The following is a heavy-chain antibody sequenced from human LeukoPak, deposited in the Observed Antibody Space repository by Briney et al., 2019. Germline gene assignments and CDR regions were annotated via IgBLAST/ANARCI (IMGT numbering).Heavy chain of an antibody. Sequence: GGSLRLSCAASGFTVSSNYMSWVRQAPGKGLEWVSVIYSGGSTYYADSVKGRFTISRDNSKNTLYLQMNSLRAEDTAVYYCARDRGIYCSSTSCPYYHYYYMDVWGKGTTVTVSS. CDR3: ARDRGIYCSSTSCPYYHYYYMDV. CDR2: IYSGGST. V-gene: IGHV3-53*01. J-gene: IGHJ6*03. CDR1: GFTVSSNY. D-gene: IGHD2-2*01.